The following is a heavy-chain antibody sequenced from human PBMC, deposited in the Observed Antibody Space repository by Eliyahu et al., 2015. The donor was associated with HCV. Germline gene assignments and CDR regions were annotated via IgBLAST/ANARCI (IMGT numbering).Heavy chain of an antibody. CDR1: GFSFSXXS. V-gene: IGHV3-21*01. CDR2: IGSSSTYI. D-gene: IGHD3-16*01. Sequence: EVQLVESGGGLVKPGGSLRXSXAASGFSFSXXSXNWVRRAPGEGLXWXSSIGSSSTYIYYADSLEGRFTISRDNAKNSLYLQMSSLRVEDTAVYYCARSVPSTSLFFLGELASRNNFFYYGMDLWGHGTTVTVSS. CDR3: ARSVPSTSLFFLGELASRNNFFYYGMDL. J-gene: IGHJ6*02.